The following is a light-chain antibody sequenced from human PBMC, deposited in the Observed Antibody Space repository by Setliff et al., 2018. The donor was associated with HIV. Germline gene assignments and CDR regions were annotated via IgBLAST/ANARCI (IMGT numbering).Light chain of an antibody. CDR2: RNN. CDR3: ETWDDSLSGVV. J-gene: IGLJ2*01. Sequence: YVLTYPPSASGTPGQRVTISCSGSSSNIGSNYVYWYQQLPGTAPKILIYRNNQRPSGVTDRFSGSKSGTSASLAISGLRSGDEADYYCETWDDSLSGVVFGGGTKVTVL. V-gene: IGLV1-47*01. CDR1: SSNIGSNY.